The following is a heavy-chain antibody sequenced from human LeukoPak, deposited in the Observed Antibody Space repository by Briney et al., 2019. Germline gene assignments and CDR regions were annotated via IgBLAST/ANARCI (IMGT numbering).Heavy chain of an antibody. CDR2: FDPEDGET. CDR3: ATKGPTYDSSGYYYDY. J-gene: IGHJ4*02. D-gene: IGHD3-22*01. CDR1: GYTLTELS. Sequence: ASVKVSCKVSGYTLTELSMHWVRQAPGKGLEWMGGFDPEDGETIYAQKFQGRVTMTEGTSTDTAYMELSSLRSEDTAVYYCATKGPTYDSSGYYYDYWGQGTLVTVSS. V-gene: IGHV1-24*01.